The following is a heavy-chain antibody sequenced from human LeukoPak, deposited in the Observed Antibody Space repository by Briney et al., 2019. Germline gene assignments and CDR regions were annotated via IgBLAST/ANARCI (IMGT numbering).Heavy chain of an antibody. Sequence: GGSLRLSCAASGFTFSSYWISWVRQAPGKGLEWVANIRQDGSVQNYVDSVKGRFTISRDNPKNSVYRQMSSLRAEDTAVYYCLVTTRSRGFDYWGQGTLVTVSS. J-gene: IGHJ4*02. CDR3: LVTTRSRGFDY. D-gene: IGHD1/OR15-1a*01. V-gene: IGHV3-7*01. CDR1: GFTFSSYW. CDR2: IRQDGSVQ.